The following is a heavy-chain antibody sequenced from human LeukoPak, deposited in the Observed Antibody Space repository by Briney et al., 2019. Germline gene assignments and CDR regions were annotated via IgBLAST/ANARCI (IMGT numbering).Heavy chain of an antibody. D-gene: IGHD3-10*01. CDR1: GFTFSDYY. CDR3: TRELPWYGRQYYYGMDV. V-gene: IGHV3-11*01. CDR2: IISFSGGIT. J-gene: IGHJ6*02. Sequence: GESLRLSCAASGFTFSDYYMSWIRQAPGKGLEWVSYIISFSGGITYYEDSVKGRFTISRDNAENSLYLQMNSLRAEDTAVYYCTRELPWYGRQYYYGMDVWGQGTTVSVSS.